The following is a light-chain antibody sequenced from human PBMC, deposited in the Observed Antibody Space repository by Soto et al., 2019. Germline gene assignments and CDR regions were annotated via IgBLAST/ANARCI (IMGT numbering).Light chain of an antibody. CDR3: QQYGSSPPYT. J-gene: IGKJ2*01. CDR2: GAS. CDR1: QSVGSSY. Sequence: EIVLTQSPGTLSLSPGERATLSCRASQSVGSSYLAWYQQKPGQAPRLLIYGASSRATGIPDRFSGSGSGTDLPLTISRLEPEDFAVYYCQQYGSSPPYTFGQGTKLEIK. V-gene: IGKV3-20*01.